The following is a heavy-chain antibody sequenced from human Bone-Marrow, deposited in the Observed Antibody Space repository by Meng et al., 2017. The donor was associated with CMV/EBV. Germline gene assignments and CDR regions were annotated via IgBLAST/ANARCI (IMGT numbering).Heavy chain of an antibody. J-gene: IGHJ4*02. CDR1: GFTFSSYS. CDR2: ISSSSSYI. Sequence: GESLKISCAASGFTFSSYSMNWVRQAPGKGLEWVSSISSSSSYIYYADSVKGRFTISRVNARNSLNLQMNSLRDEDTAVYDCARPLTMYQPPGVWGQGTLVTVSS. CDR3: ARPLTMYQPPGV. V-gene: IGHV3-21*01. D-gene: IGHD2-2*01.